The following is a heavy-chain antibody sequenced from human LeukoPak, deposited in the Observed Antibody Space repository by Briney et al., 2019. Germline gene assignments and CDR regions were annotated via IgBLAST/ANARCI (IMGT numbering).Heavy chain of an antibody. V-gene: IGHV4-30-2*01. CDR1: GGSISSGGYS. D-gene: IGHD6-19*01. CDR3: ASETGYSSGLDN. CDR2: IYHSGST. J-gene: IGHJ4*02. Sequence: SETLSLTCAVSGGSISSGGYSWSWIRQPPGKGLEWIGYIYHSGSTYYNPSLKSRVTISVDRSKNQFSLKLSSVTAADTAVYYCASETGYSSGLDNWGQGTLVTVSS.